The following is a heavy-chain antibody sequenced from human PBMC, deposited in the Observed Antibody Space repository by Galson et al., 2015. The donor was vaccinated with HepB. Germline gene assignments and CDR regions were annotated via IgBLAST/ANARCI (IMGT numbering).Heavy chain of an antibody. J-gene: IGHJ4*02. V-gene: IGHV3-30-3*01. CDR1: GFTFSSYA. D-gene: IGHD2-2*01. Sequence: SLRLSCAASGFTFSSYAMHWVRQAPGKGLEWVAVISYDGSNKYYADSVKGRFTISRDNSKNTLYLQMNSLRAEDTAVYYCARGPPESVVVPAVIFHPFDYWGQGTLVTVSS. CDR2: ISYDGSNK. CDR3: ARGPPESVVVPAVIFHPFDY.